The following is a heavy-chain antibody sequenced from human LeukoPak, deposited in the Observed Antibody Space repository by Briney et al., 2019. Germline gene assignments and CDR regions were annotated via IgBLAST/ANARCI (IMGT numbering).Heavy chain of an antibody. J-gene: IGHJ4*02. Sequence: PSETLSLTCTVSGYSISSGYYWDWIRQPPGKGLEWIGSIYHSGSTYYNPSLKSRVTISVDTSKNQFSLKLSSVTAADTAVYYCARDKLTYYDFWSGSYFDYWGQGTLVTVSS. D-gene: IGHD3-3*01. CDR1: GYSISSGYY. CDR2: IYHSGST. V-gene: IGHV4-38-2*02. CDR3: ARDKLTYYDFWSGSYFDY.